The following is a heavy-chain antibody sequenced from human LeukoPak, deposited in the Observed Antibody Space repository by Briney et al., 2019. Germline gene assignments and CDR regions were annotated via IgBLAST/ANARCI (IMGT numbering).Heavy chain of an antibody. V-gene: IGHV3-30-3*01. CDR2: ISYDGSNK. CDR3: ASNDYGDSGDAFDI. D-gene: IGHD4-17*01. J-gene: IGHJ3*02. CDR1: GFTFSSYA. Sequence: PGGSLRLSCAASGFTFSSYAMHWVRQAPGKGLEWVAVISYDGSNKYYADSVKGRFTISRDNSKNTLYLQMNSLRAEDTAVYYCASNDYGDSGDAFDIWGQGTMVTVSS.